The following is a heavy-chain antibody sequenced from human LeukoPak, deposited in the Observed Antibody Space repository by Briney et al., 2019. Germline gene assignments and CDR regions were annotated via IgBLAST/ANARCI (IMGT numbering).Heavy chain of an antibody. V-gene: IGHV3-53*05. CDR1: GFTVSSNY. CDR2: IYSGGST. J-gene: IGHJ4*02. Sequence: GGSLRLSCAASGFTVSSNYMSWVRQAPGKGLEWVSVIYSGGSTYYADSVKGRFTISRDNSKNTLYLQMNSLRAEDTAVYYCARDFSSSSELFGYWGQGTLVTVSS. CDR3: ARDFSSSSELFGY. D-gene: IGHD6-6*01.